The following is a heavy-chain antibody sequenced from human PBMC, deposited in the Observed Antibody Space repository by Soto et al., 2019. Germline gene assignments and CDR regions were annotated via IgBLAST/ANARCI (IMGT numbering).Heavy chain of an antibody. Sequence: GASVKVSCKASGGTFSSYAISWVRQAPGQGLEWMGGIIPIFGTANYAQKFQGRVTITADESTSTAYMELSSLRVEDTALYYCVRPYYSSSWFPFDRWGQGTLVTVSS. D-gene: IGHD6-13*01. CDR1: GGTFSSYA. J-gene: IGHJ4*02. V-gene: IGHV1-69*13. CDR2: IIPIFGTA. CDR3: VRPYYSSSWFPFDR.